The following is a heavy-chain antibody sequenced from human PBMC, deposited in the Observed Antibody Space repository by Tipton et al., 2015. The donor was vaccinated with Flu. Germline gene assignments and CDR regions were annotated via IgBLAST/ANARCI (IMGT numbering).Heavy chain of an antibody. Sequence: TLSLTCAVSGDSISSDYYWAWIRQFPGKGLEWIGTVARTGDTNYNSSLKSRVTLSIDTSKNQFSLKMKSVTASDMAVYYCARRDYSNYVSDPKSWFDPWGQGTLVAVSS. V-gene: IGHV4-38-2*01. CDR1: GDSISSDYY. CDR3: ARRDYSNYVSDPKSWFDP. D-gene: IGHD4-11*01. J-gene: IGHJ5*02. CDR2: VARTGDT.